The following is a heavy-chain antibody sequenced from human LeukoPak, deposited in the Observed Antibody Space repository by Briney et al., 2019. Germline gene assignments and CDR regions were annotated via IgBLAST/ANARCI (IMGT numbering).Heavy chain of an antibody. D-gene: IGHD3-16*01. J-gene: IGHJ3*01. CDR1: GGSISGTYY. CDR2: ICYTGTT. CDR3: ARRWVYDKRAFDA. V-gene: IGHV4-59*08. Sequence: SETLSLTCTVSGGSISGTYYWSWIRQPPGKGLEWIGYICYTGTTDSNPSLKSRVTISLDTSKNQFSLNLSSVTAADTAVYYCARRWVYDKRAFDAWGQGTMVTVSS.